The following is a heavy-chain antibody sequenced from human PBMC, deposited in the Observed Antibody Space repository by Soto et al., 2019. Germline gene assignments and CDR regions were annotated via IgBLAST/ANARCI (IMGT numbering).Heavy chain of an antibody. CDR1: GFTFSSYW. V-gene: IGHV3-7*01. J-gene: IGHJ4*02. Sequence: EVQLVESGGGLVQPGGSLRLSCAASGFTFSSYWMSWVRKAPGKGLEWVAKIKQDGSEQYYVDSVKGRFTISRDNAKNSLYLQMNSLRAEDTAVYYCARALGDYYGSGSLFDYCGQGTMVTVSS. CDR2: IKQDGSEQ. CDR3: ARALGDYYGSGSLFDY. D-gene: IGHD3-10*01.